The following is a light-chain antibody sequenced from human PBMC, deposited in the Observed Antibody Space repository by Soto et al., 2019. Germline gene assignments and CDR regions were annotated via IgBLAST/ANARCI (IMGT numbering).Light chain of an antibody. Sequence: ETVLTQSPATLSLSPGERATLSCRASQSVFTYLAWYQQKPGQAPRLLIYGASARATGIPARFSGSGSGTEFTLTISSLQSEDFAVYYCQQYNEWPPVTFGGGTKVDI. J-gene: IGKJ4*01. CDR3: QQYNEWPPVT. V-gene: IGKV3-15*01. CDR2: GAS. CDR1: QSVFTY.